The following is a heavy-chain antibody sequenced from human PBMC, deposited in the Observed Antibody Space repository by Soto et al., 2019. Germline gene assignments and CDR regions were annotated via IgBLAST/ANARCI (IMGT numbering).Heavy chain of an antibody. Sequence: QLQLQESGPGLVKPSETLSLTCTVSGGSISSSSYYWGWIRQPPGKGLEWIGSIYYSGSTYYNPSLKSRVTIAVDTSKNQFSLKLSSVTAADTAVYYCARPGGVIGWFDPWGQGTLVTVSS. CDR2: IYYSGST. V-gene: IGHV4-39*01. J-gene: IGHJ5*02. CDR1: GGSISSSSYY. D-gene: IGHD3-16*02. CDR3: ARPGGVIGWFDP.